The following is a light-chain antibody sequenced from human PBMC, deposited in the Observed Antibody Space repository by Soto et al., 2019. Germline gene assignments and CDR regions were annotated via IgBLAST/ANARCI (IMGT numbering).Light chain of an antibody. V-gene: IGLV1-44*01. CDR1: SSNIGSNT. CDR2: SNN. CDR3: AAWDDSLNGPV. J-gene: IGLJ2*01. Sequence: QPVLTQPPSASGTPGQRVTISCSGSSSNIGSNTVNWYQQLPGTAPKLLIYSNNQRPLGVPDRFSGSKSGTSASLAISGLQSEDEADYYCAAWDDSLNGPVFGGGTQLTVL.